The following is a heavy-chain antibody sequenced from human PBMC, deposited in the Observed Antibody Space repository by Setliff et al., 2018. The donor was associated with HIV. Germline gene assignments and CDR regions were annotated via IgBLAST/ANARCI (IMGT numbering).Heavy chain of an antibody. CDR1: GFTFSKAW. CDR3: NSPLTEAFDV. V-gene: IGHV3-15*01. Sequence: GGSLRLSCAASGFTFSKAWLTWVRQAPGKGLEWVGRIKSRTAGGTTDYAAPVKGKFTMSRDDSKNTLYLQMNNLKTEDTAVYYCNSPLTEAFDVWGQGTMVTVSS. J-gene: IGHJ3*01. CDR2: IKSRTAGGTT.